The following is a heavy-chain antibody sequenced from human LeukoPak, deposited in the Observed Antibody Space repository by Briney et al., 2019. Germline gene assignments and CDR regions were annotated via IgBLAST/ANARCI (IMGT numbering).Heavy chain of an antibody. V-gene: IGHV3-9*01. J-gene: IGHJ4*02. CDR2: ISWNSGSI. CDR3: ARVGWGKRPYCFDY. D-gene: IGHD7-27*01. Sequence: PGGSLRLSCAASGFTFDDYAMHWVRQAPGKGLEWVSGISWNSGSIGYADSVKGRFTISRDNAKNSVFLQMNSLRAEDTAVYYCARVGWGKRPYCFDYWGQGTLVTVSS. CDR1: GFTFDDYA.